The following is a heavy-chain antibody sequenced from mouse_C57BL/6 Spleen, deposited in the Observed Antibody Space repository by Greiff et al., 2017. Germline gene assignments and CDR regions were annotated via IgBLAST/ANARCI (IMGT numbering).Heavy chain of an antibody. V-gene: IGHV1-53*01. D-gene: IGHD3-2*02. J-gene: IGHJ2*01. CDR3: ARDSSGYFDY. CDR2: INPSNGGT. Sequence: QVHVKQSGTELVKPGASVKLSCKASGYTFTSYWMHWVKQRPGQGLEWIGNINPSNGGTNYNEKFKSKATLTVDKSSSTAYMQLSSLTSEDSAVYYCARDSSGYFDYWGQGTTLTVSS. CDR1: GYTFTSYW.